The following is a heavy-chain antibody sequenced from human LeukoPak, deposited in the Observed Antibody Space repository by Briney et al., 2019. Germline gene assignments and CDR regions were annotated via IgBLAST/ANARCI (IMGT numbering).Heavy chain of an antibody. V-gene: IGHV1-69*05. J-gene: IGHJ6*03. Sequence: ASVKVSCKASGGTFSSYAISWVRQAPGQGLEWMGGIIPIFGTANYAQKFQGRVTITTDESTSTAYMELSSLRSEDTAVYYCARAGYSYGHYYYYYYYMDVWGKGTTVTVSS. CDR2: IIPIFGTA. CDR3: ARAGYSYGHYYYYYYYMDV. D-gene: IGHD5-18*01. CDR1: GGTFSSYA.